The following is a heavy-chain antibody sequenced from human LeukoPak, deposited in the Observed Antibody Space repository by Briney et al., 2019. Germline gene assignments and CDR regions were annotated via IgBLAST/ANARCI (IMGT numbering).Heavy chain of an antibody. CDR1: GGSFSVYY. Sequence: PSETLSLTSADSGGSFSVYYWSWIRQPPGRGLEWIGEINHSGSTNYNPSLKSRVTISVDTSKNQFSLKLSSVTAAGTAVYYCARAAVGSSGWPFDYWGQGTLVTVSS. CDR3: ARAAVGSSGWPFDY. J-gene: IGHJ4*02. CDR2: INHSGST. V-gene: IGHV4-34*01. D-gene: IGHD6-19*01.